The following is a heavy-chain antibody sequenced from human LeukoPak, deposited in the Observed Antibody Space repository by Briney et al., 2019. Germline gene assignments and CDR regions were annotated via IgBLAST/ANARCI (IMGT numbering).Heavy chain of an antibody. CDR3: AHIPYPYTYFDY. J-gene: IGHJ4*02. CDR2: IYWSDDK. Sequence: SGPTLVNPTQTLTLTCTFSGFSLHTSGVGVGWIRQPPGKALEWLALIYWSDDKRYSPSLKSRLTITKDTSKNQVVLTMTNMDPVDTATYYCAHIPYPYTYFDYWGQGTLVTVSS. CDR1: GFSLHTSGVG. D-gene: IGHD3-16*01. V-gene: IGHV2-5*01.